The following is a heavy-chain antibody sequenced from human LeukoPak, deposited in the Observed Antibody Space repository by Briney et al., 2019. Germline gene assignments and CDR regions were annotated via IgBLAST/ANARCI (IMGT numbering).Heavy chain of an antibody. D-gene: IGHD6-19*01. J-gene: IGHJ2*01. CDR3: ARLQRFTMAGPDYWYFDL. CDR2: ISYSGST. V-gene: IGHV4-59*01. CDR1: GDSISSYY. Sequence: PSETLSLTCTVSGDSISSYYWSWIRQPPEKGLEWIAYISYSGSTNYNPSLKSRVTISVDTSKTQFSLKMNSVTAAHPAVSFCARLQRFTMAGPDYWYFDLWGRGTLVTVSS.